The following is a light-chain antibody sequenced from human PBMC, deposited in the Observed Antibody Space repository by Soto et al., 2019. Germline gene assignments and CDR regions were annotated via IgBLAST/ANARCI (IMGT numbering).Light chain of an antibody. Sequence: DIQMTQSPSSLSASVGDRVTTTCRASQTISFWLNWYQQKPGKAPELLIYAASTLQSGVPSRFSGSGSGTDFTLTISCLQSEDFATYYCQQYYSFPITFGQGTRLEIK. CDR1: QTISFW. CDR2: AAS. CDR3: QQYYSFPIT. J-gene: IGKJ5*01. V-gene: IGKV1-39*01.